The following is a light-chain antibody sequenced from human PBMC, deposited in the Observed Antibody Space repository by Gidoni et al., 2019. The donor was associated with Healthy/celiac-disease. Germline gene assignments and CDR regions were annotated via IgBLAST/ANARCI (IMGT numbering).Light chain of an antibody. V-gene: IGLV3-21*02. CDR1: NIGRNS. Sequence: SYVLTQPPSVSVAPGQPDRITCGGNNIGRNSVHWYPQKPGQAPVLVVYADSDRHSGIPVRFSGSNSGHTATRTISRVAAWDEADYYCQVWDSSSDWVFGGGTKLTVL. J-gene: IGLJ3*02. CDR2: ADS. CDR3: QVWDSSSDWV.